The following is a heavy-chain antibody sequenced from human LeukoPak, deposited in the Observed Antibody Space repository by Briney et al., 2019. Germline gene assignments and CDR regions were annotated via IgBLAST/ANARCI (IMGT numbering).Heavy chain of an antibody. CDR2: ISGFNGYT. Sequence: ASVKVSCKASGNXFSNYGISWVRQAPGQGLEGMGWISGFNGYTRYAQNLQGRVTMTTDTSTSTAYMELRSLRSDDTAVYYCARVGGGNAFDIWGQGTVITVSS. CDR1: GNXFSNYG. V-gene: IGHV1-18*01. CDR3: ARVGGGNAFDI. J-gene: IGHJ3*02.